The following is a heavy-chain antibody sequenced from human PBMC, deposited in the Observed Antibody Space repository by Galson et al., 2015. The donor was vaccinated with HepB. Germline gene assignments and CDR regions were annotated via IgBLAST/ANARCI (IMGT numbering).Heavy chain of an antibody. CDR2: INHSGST. D-gene: IGHD3-9*01. CDR3: ARTSYDISTAYYVDF. V-gene: IGHV4-34*01. J-gene: IGHJ4*02. CDR1: GGSFSGYY. Sequence: SETLSLTCAVYGGSFSGYYWSWIRQPPGKGLEWIGQINHSGSTNCNPSLKSRVTISIDTPKNQFSLRLSSVTAADTAVYYCARTSYDISTAYYVDFWGRGTLVTVSS.